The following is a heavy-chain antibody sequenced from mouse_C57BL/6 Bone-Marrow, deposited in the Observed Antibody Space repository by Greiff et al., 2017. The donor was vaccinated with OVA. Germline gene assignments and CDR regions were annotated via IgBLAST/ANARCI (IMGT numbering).Heavy chain of an antibody. CDR1: GFSFNTYA. V-gene: IGHV10-1*01. J-gene: IGHJ4*01. CDR2: IRSKSNNYAT. Sequence: EVQLQESGGGLVQPKGSLKLSCAASGFSFNTYAMNWVRQAPGKGLEWVARIRSKSNNYATYYADSVKDRFTISRDDSESMLYLQMNNLKTEDTAMYYCVSLITTVVARIYYAMDYWGQGTSVTVSS. CDR3: VSLITTVVARIYYAMDY. D-gene: IGHD1-1*01.